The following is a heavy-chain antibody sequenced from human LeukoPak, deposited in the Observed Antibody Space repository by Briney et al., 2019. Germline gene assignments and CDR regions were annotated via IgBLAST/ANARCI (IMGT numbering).Heavy chain of an antibody. CDR2: IYYGST. CDR1: GGSISSDY. Sequence: SETLSLTCTVSGGSISSDYWSWFRQPPGKGLGWIGYIYYGSTNYNPSLKSRVTVSVDTSKNQFSLSLTSVTAADTAVYYCARMYSSTWFNFDYWGQGTLVTVSS. CDR3: ARMYSSTWFNFDY. J-gene: IGHJ4*02. D-gene: IGHD6-13*01. V-gene: IGHV4-59*01.